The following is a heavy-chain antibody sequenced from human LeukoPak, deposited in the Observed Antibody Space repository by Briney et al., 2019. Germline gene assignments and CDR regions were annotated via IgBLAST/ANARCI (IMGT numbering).Heavy chain of an antibody. J-gene: IGHJ4*02. CDR1: GGSISSYY. CDR2: IYYSGST. Sequence: SETLSLTCTVSGGSISSYYWNWIRQPPGKGLEWIGYIYYSGSTNYNPSLKSRVTISVDTSKNQFSLKLTSVTAADTAIYYCTKAARYCSGGSCWDYWGQGTLVTVSS. V-gene: IGHV4-59*01. CDR3: TKAARYCSGGSCWDY. D-gene: IGHD2-15*01.